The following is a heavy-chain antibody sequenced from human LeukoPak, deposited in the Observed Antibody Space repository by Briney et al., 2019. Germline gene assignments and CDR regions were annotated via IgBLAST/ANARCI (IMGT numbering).Heavy chain of an antibody. D-gene: IGHD3-10*01. CDR2: INSDGSST. CDR1: GFTFSSHW. V-gene: IGHV3-74*01. Sequence: PGGSLRLSCAASGFTFSSHWMHWVRQAPGKGLVWVSRINSDGSSTSYADSVKGRFTIPRDNAKNTLYLQMNSLRVEDTAVYYCAREWSGFGELPDYWGQGTLVTVSS. J-gene: IGHJ4*02. CDR3: AREWSGFGELPDY.